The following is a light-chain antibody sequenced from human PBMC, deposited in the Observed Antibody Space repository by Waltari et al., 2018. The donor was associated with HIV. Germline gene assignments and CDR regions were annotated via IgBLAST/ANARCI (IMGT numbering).Light chain of an antibody. CDR1: DLGNKY. J-gene: IGLJ1*01. V-gene: IGLV3-1*01. Sequence: SFDLTPSPSVSVSPGQSATITCSGEDLGNKYTSWYQQKSGQSPLLVIYQDSRRPSRIPERFSGSNSGNTATLTISGTQPLDEADYYCQTWDSNTVLFGTGTKVTVL. CDR2: QDS. CDR3: QTWDSNTVL.